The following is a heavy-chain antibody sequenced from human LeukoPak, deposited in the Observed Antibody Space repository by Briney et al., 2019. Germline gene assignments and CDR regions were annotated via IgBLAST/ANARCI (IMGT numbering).Heavy chain of an antibody. Sequence: GGSLRLSCAASGFTFSNYAMNWVRQAPGKGLEWVSAISGSGSTTYYADSVKGRFTISRDNSKNTLYLQMNSLRADDTAVYFCARDHRIGGSWGQGTLVTVSS. J-gene: IGHJ4*02. CDR3: ARDHRIGGS. V-gene: IGHV3-23*01. CDR1: GFTFSNYA. D-gene: IGHD3-16*01. CDR2: ISGSGSTT.